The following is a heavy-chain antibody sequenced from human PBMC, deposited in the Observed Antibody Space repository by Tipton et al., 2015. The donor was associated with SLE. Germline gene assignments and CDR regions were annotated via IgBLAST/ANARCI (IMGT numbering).Heavy chain of an antibody. CDR1: GYTFTNYG. Sequence: QVQLVQSGGEVKEPGASVKVSCKASGYTFTNYGINWVRQAPGQGLEWMGWISTYSGDTNYAEEVQGRVTMTTDTSTTTAYMEVRSLRSDDTAVYYCARDKSESDHDFFYYMDVWGKGTTVTVSS. V-gene: IGHV1-18*01. CDR3: ARDKSESDHDFFYYMDV. CDR2: ISTYSGDT. D-gene: IGHD1-1*01. J-gene: IGHJ6*03.